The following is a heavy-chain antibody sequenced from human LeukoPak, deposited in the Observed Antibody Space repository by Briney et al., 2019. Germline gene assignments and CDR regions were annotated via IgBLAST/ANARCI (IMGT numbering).Heavy chain of an antibody. V-gene: IGHV4-34*01. CDR3: ARGGYGSGSPQLAYYSDY. CDR2: INHSGST. CDR1: GGSFSGYY. D-gene: IGHD3-10*01. Sequence: SETLSLTCAVYGGSFSGYYWSWIRQPPGKGLEWIGEINHSGSTNYNPSLKSRVTISVDTPKNQFSLKLSSVTAADTAVYYCARGGYGSGSPQLAYYSDYWGQGTLVTVSS. J-gene: IGHJ4*02.